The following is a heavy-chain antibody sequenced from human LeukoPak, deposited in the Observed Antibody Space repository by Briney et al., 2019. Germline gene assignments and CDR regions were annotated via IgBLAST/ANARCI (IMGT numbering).Heavy chain of an antibody. J-gene: IGHJ6*03. CDR3: AKGGDYGDHPPIIGILYYYYMDV. Sequence: PGGSLRLSCAASGFTFSSYAMSWVRQAPGKGLEWVSAISGSGGSTYYADSVKGRFTISRDNSKNTLYLQMNSLRAEDTAVYYCAKGGDYGDHPPIIGILYYYYMDVWGKGTTVTVSS. CDR2: ISGSGGST. V-gene: IGHV3-23*01. CDR1: GFTFSSYA. D-gene: IGHD4-17*01.